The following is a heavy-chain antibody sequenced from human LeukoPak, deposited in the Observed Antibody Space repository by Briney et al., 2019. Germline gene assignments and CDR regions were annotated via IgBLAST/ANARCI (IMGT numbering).Heavy chain of an antibody. J-gene: IGHJ4*02. V-gene: IGHV3-66*01. CDR3: ARDHTGNYYLDY. CDR1: GFTVSSNY. Sequence: PGGSLRLSCAASGFTVSSNYMSWVRQAPGKGLEWVSVIYSGGSTYYADSVKGRFTISRDNSKNTLYLQMNSLRAEDTAVYYCARDHTGNYYLDYWGQGTLVTVSS. CDR2: IYSGGST. D-gene: IGHD1-26*01.